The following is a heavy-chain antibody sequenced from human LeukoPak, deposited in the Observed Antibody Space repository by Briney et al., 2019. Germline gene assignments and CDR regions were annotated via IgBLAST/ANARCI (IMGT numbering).Heavy chain of an antibody. CDR3: ARDAGVCCGGDGPGAFDI. V-gene: IGHV1-46*01. CDR1: GYTFTSYY. J-gene: IGHJ3*02. CDR2: INPSGGST. Sequence: GASVKVSCKASGYTFTSYYMHWVRQAPGQGLEWMGIINPSGGSTSYAQKFQGRVTMTRDTSTSTVYMELSRLRSEETAVYYCARDAGVCCGGDGPGAFDIWGQGTMVTVSS. D-gene: IGHD2-21*02.